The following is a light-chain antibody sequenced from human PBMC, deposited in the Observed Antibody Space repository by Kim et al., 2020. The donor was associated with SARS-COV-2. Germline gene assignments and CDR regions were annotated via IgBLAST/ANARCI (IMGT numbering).Light chain of an antibody. CDR2: TTS. J-gene: IGKJ3*01. V-gene: IGKV1-39*01. CDR1: QSISTS. Sequence: DIQMTQSPSSLSASVGDRVTITCRASQSISTSLNWYQQKPGKAPKLLIYTTSGLQSGVPSRFSGSGFGRDFTLTIRSLQPEDFATYYCQQTFRTFTFGPGTKVDIK. CDR3: QQTFRTFT.